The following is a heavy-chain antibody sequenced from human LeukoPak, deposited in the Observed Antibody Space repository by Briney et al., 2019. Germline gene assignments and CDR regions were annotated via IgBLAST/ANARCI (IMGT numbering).Heavy chain of an antibody. CDR2: INWNGGST. CDR3: ARAIGSYVSSYYYYMDV. V-gene: IGHV3-20*04. Sequence: GSLRLSCAASGFTFDDYGMSWVRQAPGKGLEWVSGINWNGGSTGYADSVKGRFTISRDNAKNSLYLQMNSLRAEDTALYYCARAIGSYVSSYYYYMDVWGKGTTVTVSS. CDR1: GFTFDDYG. D-gene: IGHD1-26*01. J-gene: IGHJ6*03.